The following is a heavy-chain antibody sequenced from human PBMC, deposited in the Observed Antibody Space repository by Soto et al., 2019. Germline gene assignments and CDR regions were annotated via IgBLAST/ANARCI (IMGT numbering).Heavy chain of an antibody. Sequence: PGGSLRLSCAASGFTVSSNFMSWVRLAPGKGLDWVSIIYSGGSTYYANSAKGRFTISRDNSKNTVYLQMNSLRAEDTAVYYCARTLYSGSYYFDYWGQGALVTVSS. CDR1: GFTVSSNF. CDR2: IYSGGST. CDR3: ARTLYSGSYYFDY. V-gene: IGHV3-53*01. D-gene: IGHD1-26*01. J-gene: IGHJ4*02.